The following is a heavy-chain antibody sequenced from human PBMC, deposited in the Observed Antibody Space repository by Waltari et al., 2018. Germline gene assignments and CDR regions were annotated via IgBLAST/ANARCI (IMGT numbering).Heavy chain of an antibody. V-gene: IGHV3-7*01. CDR2: IREDGSGK. CDR1: GFPSRNYG. J-gene: IGHJ3*02. Sequence: EVQLVESGGGVVQSGVSLRPSRTASGFPSRNYGMNWFRRAPGKGLEWVASIREDGSGKYYVDSVKGRFTISRDNAKDSLYLQMNSLRAEDTAVYYCARRETLDIWGHGTVVTVSS. D-gene: IGHD1-26*01. CDR3: ARRETLDI.